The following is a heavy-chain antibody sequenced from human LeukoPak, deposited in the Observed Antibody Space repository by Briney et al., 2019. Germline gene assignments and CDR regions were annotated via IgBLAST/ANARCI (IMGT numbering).Heavy chain of an antibody. Sequence: PGGSLRLSCAASGFTFSSYAMHWVRRAPGKGLEWVAVISYDGSNKYYADSVKGRFTISRDNSKNTLYLQMNSLRAEDTAVYYCARGRIAVAISYYFDYWGQGTLVTVSS. CDR2: ISYDGSNK. J-gene: IGHJ4*02. CDR1: GFTFSSYA. CDR3: ARGRIAVAISYYFDY. V-gene: IGHV3-30-3*01. D-gene: IGHD6-19*01.